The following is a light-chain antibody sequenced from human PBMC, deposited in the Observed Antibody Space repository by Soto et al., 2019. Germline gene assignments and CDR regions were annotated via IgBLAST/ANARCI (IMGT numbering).Light chain of an antibody. CDR3: SSYTSSSTVV. Sequence: QSALTQPASISGSPGQSITISCTGTSSDVGGYNYVSWYQQHPSKAPKLMIYDVDNRPSGVSYRFSGSKSGKTASLTISGLQAEDEADYYGSSYTSSSTVVFGGGTKLAVL. CDR1: SSDVGGYNY. V-gene: IGLV2-14*01. J-gene: IGLJ2*01. CDR2: DVD.